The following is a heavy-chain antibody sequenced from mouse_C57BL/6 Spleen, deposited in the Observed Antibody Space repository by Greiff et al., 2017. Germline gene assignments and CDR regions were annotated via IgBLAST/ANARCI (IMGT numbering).Heavy chain of an antibody. CDR2: LYPGDGDT. CDR1: GYAFSSSW. V-gene: IGHV1-82*01. CDR3: VRRNYFDY. Sequence: VQLQQSGPELVKPGASVKISCKASGYAFSSSWMNWVKQRPGKGLEWIGRLYPGDGDTNYNGKFKGKATLTADKSSSTAYLQLSSLTSEDSAVYFCVRRNYFDYWGQGTTLTVSS. J-gene: IGHJ2*01.